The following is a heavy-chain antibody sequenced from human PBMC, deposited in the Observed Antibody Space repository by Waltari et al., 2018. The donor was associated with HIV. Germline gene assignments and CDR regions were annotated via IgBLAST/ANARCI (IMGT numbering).Heavy chain of an antibody. CDR3: ASARETMGVDFES. V-gene: IGHV1-69*08. CDR1: GGEFNSYS. CDR2: ISPMSNTA. D-gene: IGHD3-10*01. J-gene: IGHJ4*02. Sequence: QLVQSGAEVRKPGSSVRVSCKASGGEFNSYSINWGRQVNGQGLEWLGRISPMSNTANNAQKFQGRVTITADKSTSTAYMELSSLKSDDTGVYYCASARETMGVDFESWGQGSLVTVSS.